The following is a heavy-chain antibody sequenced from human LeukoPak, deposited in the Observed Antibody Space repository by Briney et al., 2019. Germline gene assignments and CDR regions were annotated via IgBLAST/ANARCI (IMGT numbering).Heavy chain of an antibody. V-gene: IGHV3-30-3*01. CDR3: ARGHSIAAQPQDY. CDR1: GGTFSSYA. D-gene: IGHD6-13*01. CDR2: ISYDGSNK. Sequence: SCKASGGTFSSYAMHWVRQAPGKGLEWVAVISYDGSNKYYADSVKGRFTISRDNSKNTLYLQMNSLRAEDTAVYYCARGHSIAAQPQDYWGQGTLVTVSS. J-gene: IGHJ4*02.